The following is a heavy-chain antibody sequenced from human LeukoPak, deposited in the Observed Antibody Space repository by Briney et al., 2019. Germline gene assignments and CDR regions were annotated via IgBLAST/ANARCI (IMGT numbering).Heavy chain of an antibody. CDR1: GFSFRDFW. V-gene: IGHV3-7*01. CDR3: ARFGYSGWNLEY. Sequence: GGSLTLSCAASGFSFRDFWMTWVRQAPGKGLEWVANINQGGSVKYYVDSVKGRFTISRDDAKSSLYVQMNSLRDEDTAVHYCARFGYSGWNLEYWGQGTLVTVSS. D-gene: IGHD5-12*01. J-gene: IGHJ4*02. CDR2: INQGGSVK.